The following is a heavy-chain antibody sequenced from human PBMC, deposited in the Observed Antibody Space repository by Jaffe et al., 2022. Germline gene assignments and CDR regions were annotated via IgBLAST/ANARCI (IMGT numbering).Heavy chain of an antibody. Sequence: QVQLQESGPGLVKPSGTLSLTCAVSGGSISSSNWWSWIRQPPGKGLEWIGEIYHSGSTNYNPSLKSRVTISVDKSKNQFSLKLSSVTAADTAVYYCARRDHDYYDSSGYSYWGQGTLVTVSS. CDR2: IYHSGST. J-gene: IGHJ4*02. D-gene: IGHD3-22*01. CDR1: GGSISSSNW. V-gene: IGHV4-4*02. CDR3: ARRDHDYYDSSGYSY.